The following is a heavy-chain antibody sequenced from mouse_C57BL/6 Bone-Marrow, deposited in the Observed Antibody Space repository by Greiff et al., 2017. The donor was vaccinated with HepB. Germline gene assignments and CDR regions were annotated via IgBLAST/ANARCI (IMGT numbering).Heavy chain of an antibody. J-gene: IGHJ3*01. V-gene: IGHV5-4*01. CDR3: AREGFFFAWFAY. Sequence: EVQGVESGGGLVKPGGSLKLSFAASGFTFSSYAMSWVRQTPEKRLEWVATISDGGSYTYYPDNVKGRFTISRDNAKNNLYLQMSHLKSEDTAMYYCAREGFFFAWFAYWGQGTLVTVSA. CDR1: GFTFSSYA. CDR2: ISDGGSYT.